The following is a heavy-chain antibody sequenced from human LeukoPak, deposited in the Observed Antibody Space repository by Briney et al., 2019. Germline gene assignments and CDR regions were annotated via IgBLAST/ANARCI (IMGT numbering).Heavy chain of an antibody. D-gene: IGHD5-12*01. J-gene: IGHJ4*02. Sequence: GGSLRLSCAASGFTFTNYWMHWVRQTPGKGLVWVSRINSDDSITTYADSVKGRFTISRDNAKNTVYLQMDSLRAEDTAVYYCVRSGYSGGRFEYWGQGTLVTVSS. CDR2: INSDDSIT. CDR1: GFTFTNYW. V-gene: IGHV3-74*03. CDR3: VRSGYSGGRFEY.